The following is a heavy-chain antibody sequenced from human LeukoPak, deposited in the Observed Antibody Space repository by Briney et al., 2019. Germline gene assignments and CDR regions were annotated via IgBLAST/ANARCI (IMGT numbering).Heavy chain of an antibody. V-gene: IGHV5-10-1*01. CDR2: IDPSDSYT. CDR1: GYSFTSYW. Sequence: GESLRISCKGSGYSFTSYWISWVRQMPGKGLEWVGRIDPSDSYTNYSPSFQGHVTISADKSISTAYLQWSSLKASDTAMYYCATSWESEQLVRYWGQGTLVTVSS. J-gene: IGHJ4*02. CDR3: ATSWESEQLVRY. D-gene: IGHD6-13*01.